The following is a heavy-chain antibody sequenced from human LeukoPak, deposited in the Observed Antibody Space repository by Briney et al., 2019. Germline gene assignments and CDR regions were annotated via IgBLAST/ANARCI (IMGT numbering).Heavy chain of an antibody. CDR1: GFTFNNYW. J-gene: IGHJ6*04. CDR3: AELGITMIGGV. D-gene: IGHD3-10*02. V-gene: IGHV3-7*01. Sequence: SGGSLRLSCAASGFTFNNYWMSWVRQAPGKGLQWVAIIKQDGSDKYYVDSVKGRFTISRDNAKNSLYLQMNSLRAEDTAVYYCAELGITMIGGVWGKGTTVTISS. CDR2: IKQDGSDK.